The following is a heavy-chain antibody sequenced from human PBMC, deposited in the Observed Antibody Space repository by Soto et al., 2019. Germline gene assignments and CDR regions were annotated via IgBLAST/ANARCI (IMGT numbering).Heavy chain of an antibody. J-gene: IGHJ5*02. Sequence: PGESLKISCKGSGYSFTSYWIGWVRQMPGKGLEWMGIIYPGDSDTRYSPSFQGQVTISADKSISTAYLQWSSLKASDTAMYYCASGNYDILTGSNWFDPWGQGTLVTVSS. V-gene: IGHV5-51*01. CDR1: GYSFTSYW. CDR3: ASGNYDILTGSNWFDP. D-gene: IGHD3-9*01. CDR2: IYPGDSDT.